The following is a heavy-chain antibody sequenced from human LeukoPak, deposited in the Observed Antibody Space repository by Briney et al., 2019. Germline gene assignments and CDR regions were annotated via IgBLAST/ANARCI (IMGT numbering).Heavy chain of an antibody. V-gene: IGHV3-30*02. Sequence: PGGSLRLSCAASGFTFSSYGMHWVRQAPGKGLEWVAFIRYDGSNKYYADSVKGRFTISRDNSKNTLYLQMNSLRGEDTAVYYCAKGRGWEASYYYYYMDVWGKGTTVTISS. D-gene: IGHD1-26*01. CDR2: IRYDGSNK. CDR1: GFTFSSYG. J-gene: IGHJ6*03. CDR3: AKGRGWEASYYYYYMDV.